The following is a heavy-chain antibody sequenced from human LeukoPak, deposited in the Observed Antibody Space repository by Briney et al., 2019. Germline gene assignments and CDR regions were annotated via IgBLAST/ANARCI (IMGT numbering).Heavy chain of an antibody. CDR1: GFTFSSYS. CDR2: ISSSSSYI. Sequence: GGSLRLSCAASGFTFSSYSMNWVRQAPGKGLEWVSSISSSSSYIYYADSVKGRFTISRDNAKNSLYLQMNSLRAEDTAVYYCAREIRGSSSFGYYYYMDVWGKGTTVTVSS. V-gene: IGHV3-21*01. CDR3: AREIRGSSSFGYYYYMDV. D-gene: IGHD6-6*01. J-gene: IGHJ6*03.